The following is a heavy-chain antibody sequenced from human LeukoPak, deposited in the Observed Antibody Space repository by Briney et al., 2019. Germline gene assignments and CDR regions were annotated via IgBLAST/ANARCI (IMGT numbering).Heavy chain of an antibody. J-gene: IGHJ4*02. CDR2: INPNGGGT. CDR3: ARVNRGYCSSTSCYFVY. V-gene: IGHV1-2*02. Sequence: GASVKVSCKASGYTFTGYYMHWVRQAPGQGLEWMGWINPNGGGTNYAQKFQGRVTMTRDTSISTAYMELSRLRSDDTAVYYCARVNRGYCSSTSCYFVYWGQGTLVTVSS. D-gene: IGHD2-2*01. CDR1: GYTFTGYY.